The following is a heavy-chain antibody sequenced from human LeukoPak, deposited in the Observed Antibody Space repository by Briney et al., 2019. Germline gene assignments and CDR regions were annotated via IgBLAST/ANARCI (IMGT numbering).Heavy chain of an antibody. CDR2: ISGGGRTT. Sequence: GGPLRLSCAASGFTVSNHAMSWVRQAPGKGLQWVAVISGGGRTTEYADFVKGRFTISRDNSKNTLSLQMNSLTVEDTAIYFCAKNVVVKRYIDFWGQGTLVTVSS. D-gene: IGHD2-15*01. CDR3: AKNVVVKRYIDF. V-gene: IGHV3-23*01. CDR1: GFTVSNHA. J-gene: IGHJ4*02.